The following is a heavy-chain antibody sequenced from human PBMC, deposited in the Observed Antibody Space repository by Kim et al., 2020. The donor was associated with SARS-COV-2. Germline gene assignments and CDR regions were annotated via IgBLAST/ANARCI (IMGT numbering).Heavy chain of an antibody. CDR2: IYYSGST. CDR1: GGSISSSSYY. D-gene: IGHD3-9*01. CDR3: ARQEVLRYFDWLYNYYGMDV. V-gene: IGHV4-39*01. J-gene: IGHJ6*02. Sequence: SETLSLTCTVSGGSISSSSYYWGWIRQPPGKGLEWIGSIYYSGSTYYNPSLKSRVTISVDPSKNQFSLKLISVTAADTSVYYCARQEVLRYFDWLYNYYGMDVWGQGTTVTVSS.